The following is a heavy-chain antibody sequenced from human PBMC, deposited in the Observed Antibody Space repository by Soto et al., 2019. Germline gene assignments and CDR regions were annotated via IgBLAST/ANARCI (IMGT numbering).Heavy chain of an antibody. D-gene: IGHD3-16*01. CDR1: GYSFTNND. Sequence: ASVKVSCKASGYSFTNNDVTWVRQATGQGLEWMGWMNPGSGDTGYAQKFQGRVTMARDISIATAYMELSSLRSDDTAIYYCARMATFGSLNWFDPWGQGTLVTVSS. CDR2: MNPGSGDT. CDR3: ARMATFGSLNWFDP. J-gene: IGHJ5*02. V-gene: IGHV1-8*01.